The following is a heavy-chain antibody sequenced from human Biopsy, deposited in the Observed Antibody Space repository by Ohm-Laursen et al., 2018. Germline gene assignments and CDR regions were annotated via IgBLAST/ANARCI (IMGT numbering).Heavy chain of an antibody. D-gene: IGHD3-22*01. J-gene: IGHJ6*02. V-gene: IGHV3-9*01. CDR1: GFTVNDHA. Sequence: SLRLSCAASGFTVNDHAMHWVRQRPGKGLEWVSGISWISRNTGYADSVKGRFTITRDNAKNSLYLQMNSLRPEDTALYYCARDRGQNFYDSTGYYNGMDGWGQGTTVTVAS. CDR2: ISWISRNT. CDR3: ARDRGQNFYDSTGYYNGMDG.